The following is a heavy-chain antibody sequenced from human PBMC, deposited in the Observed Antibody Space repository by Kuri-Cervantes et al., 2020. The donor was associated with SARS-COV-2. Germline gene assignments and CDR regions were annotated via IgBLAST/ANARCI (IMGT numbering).Heavy chain of an antibody. D-gene: IGHD5-18*01. CDR2: IYSGGNT. J-gene: IGHJ4*02. Sequence: GESLKISCAASGFAVRNTYMAWVHQAPGKGLECVSVIYSGGNTYYADSVKGRSTISRDSSKNTLYLQMNSLRAEDTAVYYCARAKSPNAALVPADYWGQGTLVTVSS. V-gene: IGHV3-53*01. CDR3: ARAKSPNAALVPADY. CDR1: GFAVRNTY.